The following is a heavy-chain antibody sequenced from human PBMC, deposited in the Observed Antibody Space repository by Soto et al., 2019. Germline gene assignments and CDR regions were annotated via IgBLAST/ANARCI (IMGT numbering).Heavy chain of an antibody. V-gene: IGHV3-33*08. CDR3: ARSARNWDSFDY. J-gene: IGHJ4*02. CDR2: IWYDGSNK. Sequence: GGSLRLSCAASGFTFSSYAMHWVRQAPGKGLEWVAVIWYDGSNKYYADSVKGRFTISRDNSRNTLYLQMNSLRAEDTAVYYCARSARNWDSFDYWGQGTLVTVSS. CDR1: GFTFSSYA. D-gene: IGHD7-27*01.